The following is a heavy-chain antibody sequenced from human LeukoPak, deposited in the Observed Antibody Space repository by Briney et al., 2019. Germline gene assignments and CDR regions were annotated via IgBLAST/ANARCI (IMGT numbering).Heavy chain of an antibody. CDR3: AKLLNMGTTYDS. D-gene: IGHD1-1*01. J-gene: IGHJ4*02. Sequence: GGSLRLSCEASGFTFSGSWMSWVRQAPGQGLEWVASINPDGSRQLYVDSVGGRFAISRDNTKRLLYLQMNSLGVEDTAMYYCAKLLNMGTTYDSWGQGTRVTVSS. V-gene: IGHV3-7*01. CDR1: GFTFSGSW. CDR2: INPDGSRQ.